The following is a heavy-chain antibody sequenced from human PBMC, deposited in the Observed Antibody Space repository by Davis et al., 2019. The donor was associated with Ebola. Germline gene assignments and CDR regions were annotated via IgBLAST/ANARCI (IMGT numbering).Heavy chain of an antibody. Sequence: PSETLSLTCTVSGGSISSGGYYWSWIRQHPGKGLEWIGYIYYSGSTYYNPSLKSRVTISVDTSKNQFSLKLSSVTAADTAVYYCARGSDTAMVTGPEDYWGQGTLVTVSS. J-gene: IGHJ4*02. CDR3: ARGSDTAMVTGPEDY. V-gene: IGHV4-31*03. CDR1: GGSISSGGYY. D-gene: IGHD5-18*01. CDR2: IYYSGST.